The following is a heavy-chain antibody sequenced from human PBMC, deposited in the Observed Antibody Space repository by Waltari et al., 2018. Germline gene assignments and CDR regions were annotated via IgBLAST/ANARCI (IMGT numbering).Heavy chain of an antibody. CDR2: ISGSGGST. D-gene: IGHD2-21*01. CDR1: GFTFSSYS. J-gene: IGHJ6*02. CDR3: AKLEVKLDYYGMDV. V-gene: IGHV3-23*04. Sequence: EVQLVESGGGLVQPGGSLRLSCAASGFTFSSYSMNWVRQAPGKGLEWVSAISGSGGSTYYADSVKGRFTISRDNSKNTLYLQMNSLRAEDTAVYYCAKLEVKLDYYGMDVWGQGTTVTVSS.